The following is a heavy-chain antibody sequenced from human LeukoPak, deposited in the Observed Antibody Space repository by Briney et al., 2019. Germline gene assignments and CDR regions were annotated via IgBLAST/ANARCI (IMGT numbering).Heavy chain of an antibody. CDR1: GFTLSKYA. J-gene: IGHJ3*02. D-gene: IGHD1-26*01. Sequence: QAGGSLRLSCAASGFTLSKYAMSCVPQAPGEGLEFVSVISASGRNRDYADSVKGRFTISRDNAENTLSIIMNSLKAKDTAIYYCARDRLGAINLEHAFDIWGQGTMVTVSS. CDR3: ARDRLGAINLEHAFDI. V-gene: IGHV3-23*01. CDR2: ISASGRNR.